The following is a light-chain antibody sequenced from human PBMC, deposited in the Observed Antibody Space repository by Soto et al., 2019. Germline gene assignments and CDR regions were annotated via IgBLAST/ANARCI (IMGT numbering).Light chain of an antibody. Sequence: DIQMTQSPSTLSASVGDGVTITCRASESIGRWLAWYQQKPGKAPKLLTYEASSLEGGVPSRFSGRESGTEFALTSSSLQPDDFATYYGQQYRSYSWTFGQGTKVEIK. CDR1: ESIGRW. CDR3: QQYRSYSWT. CDR2: EAS. J-gene: IGKJ1*01. V-gene: IGKV1-5*03.